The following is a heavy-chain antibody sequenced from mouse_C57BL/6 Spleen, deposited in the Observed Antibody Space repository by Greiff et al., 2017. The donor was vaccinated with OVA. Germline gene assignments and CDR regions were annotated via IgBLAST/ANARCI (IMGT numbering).Heavy chain of an antibody. D-gene: IGHD1-1*01. CDR1: GYAFSSSW. J-gene: IGHJ4*01. CDR2: IYPGDGDT. CDR3: ANLYPMDY. V-gene: IGHV1-82*01. Sequence: VQLQQSGPELVKPGASVKISCKASGYAFSSSWMNWVKQRPGTGLEWIGRIYPGDGDTNYNGKFKGKATLTADKSSSTAYMQLSSLTSEDSAVYFCANLYPMDYWGQGTSVTVSS.